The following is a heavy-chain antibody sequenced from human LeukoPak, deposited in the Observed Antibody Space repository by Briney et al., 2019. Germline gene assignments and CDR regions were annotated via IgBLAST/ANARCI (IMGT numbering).Heavy chain of an antibody. J-gene: IGHJ4*02. Sequence: GGSLRLSCAASGFTFSSYWMHWVRQAPGKGLVWVSRIKSDGSNTNYADSVKGRFTISRDNAKNTLHLQMNSLRAEDTAVYYCAGGGYYGSGRYYFDSWGQGTLVTVSS. D-gene: IGHD3-3*01. CDR2: IKSDGSNT. V-gene: IGHV3-74*01. CDR3: AGGGYYGSGRYYFDS. CDR1: GFTFSSYW.